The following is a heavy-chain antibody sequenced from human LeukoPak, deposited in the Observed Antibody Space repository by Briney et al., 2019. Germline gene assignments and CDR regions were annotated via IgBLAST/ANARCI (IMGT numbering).Heavy chain of an antibody. CDR2: INSDGSNT. V-gene: IGHV3-74*01. Sequence: GGSLRLSCAASGFTFSSYWMHWVRQAPGKGLVWVSRINSDGSNTSYADSVKGRFTISRDNAKNSLYLQMNSLRAEDTAVYYCARDTQLWLPYYYYYMDVWGKGTTVTISS. D-gene: IGHD5-18*01. J-gene: IGHJ6*03. CDR3: ARDTQLWLPYYYYYMDV. CDR1: GFTFSSYW.